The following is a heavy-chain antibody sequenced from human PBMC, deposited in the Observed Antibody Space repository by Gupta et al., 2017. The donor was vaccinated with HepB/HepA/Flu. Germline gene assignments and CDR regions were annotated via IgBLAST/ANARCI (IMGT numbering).Heavy chain of an antibody. J-gene: IGHJ4*02. CDR2: SYSGGIE. D-gene: IGHD3-10*01. CDR3: ARGLGGSYFIDL. V-gene: IGHV3-53*01. Sequence: EVQLVESGGGLIQSGGSLRLACAASGFNINSNYMMWVRQAPGKGLEWVSISYSGGIESYADSVKGRCTISRDISENTLNLQMSSLRVEDTAVDYCARGLGGSYFIDLWGQGTRVTVSS. CDR1: GFNINSNY.